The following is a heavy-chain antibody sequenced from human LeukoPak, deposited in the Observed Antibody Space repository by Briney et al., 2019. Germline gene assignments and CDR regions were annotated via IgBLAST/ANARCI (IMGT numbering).Heavy chain of an antibody. CDR2: IYASGSA. Sequence: SETLSLTCTVSGGSINSYYWSWIRQPAGRALEWIGRIYASGSANSYNPSLKSRVTMSVDTSKNQFSLKLSSVTAADTAVYYCARYNVLRYFDWLLSINDAFDIWGQGTMVTVSS. V-gene: IGHV4-4*07. J-gene: IGHJ3*02. CDR1: GGSINSYY. D-gene: IGHD3-9*01. CDR3: ARYNVLRYFDWLLSINDAFDI.